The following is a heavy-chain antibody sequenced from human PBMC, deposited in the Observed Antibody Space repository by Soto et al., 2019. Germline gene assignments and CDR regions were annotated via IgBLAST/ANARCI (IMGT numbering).Heavy chain of an antibody. CDR1: GGSFSGYY. J-gene: IGHJ4*02. V-gene: IGHV4-34*01. CDR3: ARTHYYDSSGSPADY. CDR2: INHSGST. Sequence: SETLSLTCAVYGGSFSGYYWSWIRQPPGKGLEWIGEINHSGSTNYNPSLKSRVTISVDTSKNQFSLKLSSVTAADTAVYYCARTHYYDSSGSPADYWGQGTLVTVSS. D-gene: IGHD3-22*01.